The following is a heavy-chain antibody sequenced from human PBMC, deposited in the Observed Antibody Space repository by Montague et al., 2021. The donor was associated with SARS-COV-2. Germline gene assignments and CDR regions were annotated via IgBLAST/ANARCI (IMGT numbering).Heavy chain of an antibody. J-gene: IGHJ4*02. V-gene: IGHV4-61*01. CDR3: VREKYYFDDSGSK. Sequence: SETLSLTCSVSGVSISSGSYYRSWVRQPPGKGLEWIGYVYHTGSTNYSPSLKSRVTLSIDTSKNQFSLNLTSVTAADTAVYYCVREKYYFDDSGSKWGQGTLVTV. D-gene: IGHD3-22*01. CDR2: VYHTGST. CDR1: GVSISSGSYY.